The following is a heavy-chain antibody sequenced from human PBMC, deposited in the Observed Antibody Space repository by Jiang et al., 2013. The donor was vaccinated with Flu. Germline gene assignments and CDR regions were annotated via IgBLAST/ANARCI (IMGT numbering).Heavy chain of an antibody. V-gene: IGHV4-59*01. D-gene: IGHD6-13*01. Sequence: TCTVSGGSISSYYWSWIRQPPGKGLEWIGYIYYSGSDQLQPLPQESSHHISRHVQEPVLLKLSSVTAADTAVYYCARMGIAAAGTLPRQGYWGQGTLVTVSS. CDR3: ARMGIAAAGTLPRQGY. J-gene: IGHJ4*02. CDR2: IYYSGSD. CDR1: GGSISSYY.